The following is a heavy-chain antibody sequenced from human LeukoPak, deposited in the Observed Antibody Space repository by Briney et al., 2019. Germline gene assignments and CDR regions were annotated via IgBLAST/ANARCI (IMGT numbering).Heavy chain of an antibody. V-gene: IGHV3-30*18. J-gene: IGHJ6*02. D-gene: IGHD6-13*01. CDR1: GFTFSSYG. CDR3: AKDPAAGDYYYGMDV. Sequence: GGSLRLSCAASGFTFSSYGMHWVRQAPGKGLEWVAVISYDGSNKYYADSVKGRFTISRDNSKNTLYLQMNSLRAEDTAVYYCAKDPAAGDYYYGMDVWGQGTTVTVSS. CDR2: ISYDGSNK.